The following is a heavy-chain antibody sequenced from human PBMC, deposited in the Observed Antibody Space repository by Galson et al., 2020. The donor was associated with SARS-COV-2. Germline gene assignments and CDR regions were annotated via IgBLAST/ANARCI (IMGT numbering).Heavy chain of an antibody. CDR3: ARDPRAYDNALLYYGVDV. CDR2: IYHGRSP. CDR1: GVFITSNNW. D-gene: IGHD2-21*01. J-gene: IGHJ6*02. Sequence: SQTLSLTCAVSGVFITSNNWWIGVRQSPGRWLEWIGEIYHGRSPNYNPSLRSRVTSSIDTSKNQFSLRLNSVTAADTAVYFCARDPRAYDNALLYYGVDVWGQATSVTVTS. V-gene: IGHV4-4*02.